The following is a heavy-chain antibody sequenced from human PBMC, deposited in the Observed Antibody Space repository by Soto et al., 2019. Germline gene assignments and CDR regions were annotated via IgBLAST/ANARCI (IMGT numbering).Heavy chain of an antibody. V-gene: IGHV1-2*02. CDR2: INPNSGGT. Sequence: ASVKVSCKASGYTFTGYYMHWVRQAPGQGLAWMGWINPNSGGTNYAQKFQGRVTMTRDTSISTAYMELCRLRSDDTAVSYCARGYGPSEWYDFWSGEKNWFDPWGQGTQVTVSS. CDR1: GYTFTGYY. CDR3: ARGYGPSEWYDFWSGEKNWFDP. J-gene: IGHJ5*02. D-gene: IGHD3-3*01.